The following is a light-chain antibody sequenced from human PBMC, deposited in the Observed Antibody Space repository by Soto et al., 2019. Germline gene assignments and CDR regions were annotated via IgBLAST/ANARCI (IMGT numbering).Light chain of an antibody. CDR2: HAS. CDR3: QQYNSYRT. Sequence: DIPMTQSPSTLSASVGDRVTITCRASQSISGWLDWYQQKPGKAPKVMIYHASSLESGVPSRFSGSGSGTEFTLTISGLQPDDSATYYCQQYNSYRTFGQGTKVEIK. CDR1: QSISGW. V-gene: IGKV1-5*01. J-gene: IGKJ1*01.